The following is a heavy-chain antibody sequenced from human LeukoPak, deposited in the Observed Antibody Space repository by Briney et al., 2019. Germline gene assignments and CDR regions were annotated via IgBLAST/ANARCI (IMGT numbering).Heavy chain of an antibody. Sequence: SQTLSLTCAVSGGSISSGGYFWRWIRQPPGKGLEWIGYIYHSGSTYYNPSLKSRVTISVDRSKNQFSLKLSSVTAADTAVYYCARGHRNYYGMDVWGQGTTVTVSS. J-gene: IGHJ6*02. CDR1: GGSISSGGYF. V-gene: IGHV4-30-2*01. D-gene: IGHD2-21*01. CDR3: ARGHRNYYGMDV. CDR2: IYHSGST.